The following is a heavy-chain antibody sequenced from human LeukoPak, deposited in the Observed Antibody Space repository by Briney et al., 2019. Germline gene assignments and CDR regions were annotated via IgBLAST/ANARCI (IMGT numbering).Heavy chain of an antibody. Sequence: GRFLRLSCAASGFTFSSYGMHWVRQAPGKGLEWVAVISYDGSNKYYADSVKGRFTISRDNSKNTLYLQMNSLRAEDTAVYYCAKQLRITIFDYWGQGTLVTVSS. V-gene: IGHV3-30*18. CDR1: GFTFSSYG. J-gene: IGHJ4*02. CDR2: ISYDGSNK. CDR3: AKQLRITIFDY. D-gene: IGHD3-3*01.